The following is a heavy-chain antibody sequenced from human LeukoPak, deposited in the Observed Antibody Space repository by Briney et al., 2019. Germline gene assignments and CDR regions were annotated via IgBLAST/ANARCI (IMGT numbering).Heavy chain of an antibody. Sequence: GESLRLSCAASGFTVSSNYMSWVRQAPGKGLEWVSVIYSGGSTYYADSVKGRFTISRDNSKNTLYLQMNSLRAEDTAVYYCASPGSIAVADYYYDMDVWGQGTTVTVSS. J-gene: IGHJ6*02. CDR2: IYSGGST. V-gene: IGHV3-53*01. CDR1: GFTVSSNY. CDR3: ASPGSIAVADYYYDMDV. D-gene: IGHD6-19*01.